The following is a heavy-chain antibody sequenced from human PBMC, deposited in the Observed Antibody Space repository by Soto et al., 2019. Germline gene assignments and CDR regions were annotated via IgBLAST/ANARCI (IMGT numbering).Heavy chain of an antibody. D-gene: IGHD3-10*01. CDR1: GYTFTSYD. J-gene: IGHJ3*02. Sequence: ASVKGSCKASGYTFTSYDINWVRQATGQGLEWMGWMNPNSGNTGYAQKFQGRVTMTRNTSISTAYMELSSLRSEDTAVYYCARDRGLLWFGEFTNDAFDIWGQGTMVTVSS. CDR3: ARDRGLLWFGEFTNDAFDI. V-gene: IGHV1-8*01. CDR2: MNPNSGNT.